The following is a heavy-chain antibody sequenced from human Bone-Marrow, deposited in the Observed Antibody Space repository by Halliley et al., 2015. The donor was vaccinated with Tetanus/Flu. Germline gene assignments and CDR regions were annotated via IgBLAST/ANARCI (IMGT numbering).Heavy chain of an antibody. J-gene: IGHJ4*02. V-gene: IGHV4-59*01. CDR2: IYYSGST. Sequence: TLSLTCTVSGGSISSYYWSWIRQPPGKGLEWIGYIYYSGSTNYNPSLKSRVTISLDTSKNQFSLKLSSVTAADTAVYYCARPHGAYCSGGNCYSGLDYWGQGTLVTVSS. D-gene: IGHD2-15*01. CDR1: GGSISSYY. CDR3: ARPHGAYCSGGNCYSGLDY.